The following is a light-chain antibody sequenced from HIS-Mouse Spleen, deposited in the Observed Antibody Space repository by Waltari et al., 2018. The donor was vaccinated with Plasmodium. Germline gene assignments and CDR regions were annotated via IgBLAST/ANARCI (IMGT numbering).Light chain of an antibody. J-gene: IGKJ3*01. CDR2: GAS. CDR3: QQYNNWSFT. Sequence: ELVMPNPQATFLCPPGEGATFPSRASRSVSSNLAWYQQKPGQAPRLLIYGASTRATGIPARFSGSGSGTEFTLTISSLQSEDFAVYYCQQYNNWSFTFGPGTKVDIK. V-gene: IGKV3-15*01. CDR1: RSVSSN.